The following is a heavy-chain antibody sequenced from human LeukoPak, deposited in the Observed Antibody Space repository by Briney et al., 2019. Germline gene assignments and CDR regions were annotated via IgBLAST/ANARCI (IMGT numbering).Heavy chain of an antibody. Sequence: PGRALRLSCAASGFTFSSYGIYWVRQARGTGLERVAVISFDGSNKYYADSVRGRFTVSRDNSKDTLYLQMNSLRAEDTAVYYCAKDEIGAVAGLLDYWGQGILVTVSS. V-gene: IGHV3-30*18. CDR2: ISFDGSNK. CDR1: GFTFSSYG. CDR3: AKDEIGAVAGLLDY. J-gene: IGHJ4*02. D-gene: IGHD6-19*01.